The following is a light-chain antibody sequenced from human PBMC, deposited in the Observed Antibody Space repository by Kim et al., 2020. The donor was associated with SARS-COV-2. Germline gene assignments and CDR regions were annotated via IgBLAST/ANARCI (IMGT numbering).Light chain of an antibody. Sequence: GQRVTISCSGSNSNIGVKTVNWYQQFPGTAPKLLIYRNNQRPSGVPDRFSGSKSGTSASLALSGLLSEDEADYYCATWDDSLNAWVFGGGTQLTVL. CDR1: NSNIGVKT. V-gene: IGLV1-44*01. J-gene: IGLJ3*02. CDR3: ATWDDSLNAWV. CDR2: RNN.